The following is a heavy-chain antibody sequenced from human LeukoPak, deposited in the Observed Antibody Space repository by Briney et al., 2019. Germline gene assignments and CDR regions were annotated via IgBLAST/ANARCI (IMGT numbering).Heavy chain of an antibody. J-gene: IGHJ5*02. D-gene: IGHD6-13*01. CDR1: GYTFTSYY. Sequence: ASVKVSCKASGYTFTSYYMHWVRQAPGQGLEWMGIINPSGGSTSYAQKFQGRVTMTGDTSTSTVYMELSSLRSEDTAVYYCARVAAAGGFDPWGQGTLVTVSS. V-gene: IGHV1-46*01. CDR2: INPSGGST. CDR3: ARVAAAGGFDP.